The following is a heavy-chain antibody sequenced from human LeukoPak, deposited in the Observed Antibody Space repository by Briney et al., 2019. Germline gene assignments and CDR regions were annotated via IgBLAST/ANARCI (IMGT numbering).Heavy chain of an antibody. Sequence: GGSLRLSCAASGFIFSDYSLNWVRQAPGKGLEWVSSISSTSSYIYYADSVQGRFTVSRDNSKNTLYLQMNSLRAEDTAVYYCAKNAGTSFTVHAFDIWGQGTMVTVSS. CDR1: GFIFSDYS. CDR2: ISSTSSYI. J-gene: IGHJ3*02. D-gene: IGHD3-10*01. V-gene: IGHV3-21*04. CDR3: AKNAGTSFTVHAFDI.